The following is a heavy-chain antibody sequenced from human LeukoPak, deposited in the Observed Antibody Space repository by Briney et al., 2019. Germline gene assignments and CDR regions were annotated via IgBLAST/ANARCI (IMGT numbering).Heavy chain of an antibody. Sequence: GASVKVSCKASGGTFSSYTISWVRQAPGQGLEWMGWISGYNGNTNYAQKFQGRVTMTTDTSTSTAYMELRSLRSDDAAVYYCARDLGDIVVIPAAFTLPWGQGTLVTVSS. J-gene: IGHJ5*02. CDR1: GGTFSSYT. V-gene: IGHV1-18*01. D-gene: IGHD2-2*01. CDR3: ARDLGDIVVIPAAFTLP. CDR2: ISGYNGNT.